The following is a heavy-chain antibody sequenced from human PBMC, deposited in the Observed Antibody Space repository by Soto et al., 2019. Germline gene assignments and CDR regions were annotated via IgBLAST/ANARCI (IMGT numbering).Heavy chain of an antibody. D-gene: IGHD2-15*01. Sequence: QVLLQESGPGLVRPSETLSLNCTVSGGSITSGYWSWIRQPPGKGLEWVGHIYHTGSIAYSPSLRSRIATALDPSKTLFSLRLSSVTAADSAVYFCARGGGTYCGGASCYRSRAFDIWGLGTMVTVSS. CDR1: GGSITSGY. V-gene: IGHV4-59*01. CDR2: IYHTGSI. J-gene: IGHJ3*02. CDR3: ARGGGTYCGGASCYRSRAFDI.